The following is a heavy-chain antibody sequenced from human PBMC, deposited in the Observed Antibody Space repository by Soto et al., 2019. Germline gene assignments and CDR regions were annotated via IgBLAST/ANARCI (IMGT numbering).Heavy chain of an antibody. J-gene: IGHJ6*02. CDR1: GGTFSSYA. V-gene: IGHV1-69*13. Sequence: SVKVSCKASGGTFSSYAISWARQAPGQGLEWMGGIIPIFGTANYAQKFQGRVTITADESTSTAYMELSSLRSEDAAVYYCARRDYDDMDVWGQGTTVTVSS. CDR3: ARRDYDDMDV. CDR2: IIPIFGTA.